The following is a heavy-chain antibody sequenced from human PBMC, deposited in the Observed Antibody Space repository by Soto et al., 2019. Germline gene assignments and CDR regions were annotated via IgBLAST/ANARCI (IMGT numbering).Heavy chain of an antibody. CDR1: GGTFSSYA. J-gene: IGHJ3*02. D-gene: IGHD2-2*02. CDR3: AGDIVVVPAAIGNAFDI. Sequence: QVQLVQSGAEVKKPGSSVKVSCKASGGTFSSYAISWVRQAPGQGLEWMGGIIPIFGTANYAQKFQGRVTITADESTSTAYMELSSLRSEDTAVYYCAGDIVVVPAAIGNAFDIWGQGTMVTVSS. CDR2: IIPIFGTA. V-gene: IGHV1-69*01.